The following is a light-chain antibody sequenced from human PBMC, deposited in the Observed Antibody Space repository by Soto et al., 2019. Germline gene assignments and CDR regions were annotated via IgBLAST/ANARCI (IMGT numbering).Light chain of an antibody. CDR3: CSSTSRSTSV. Sequence: QSAPTQPASVSGSPGQSITISCTGTSSDVGSHNCASWYQQHPGKAPKLLIYDVSNRPSGVSYCFSGSKSGNTASLTIYGPQAQDEADEYSCSSTSRSTSVCGTETKLTVL. J-gene: IGLJ1*01. CDR2: DVS. CDR1: SSDVGSHNC. V-gene: IGLV2-14*03.